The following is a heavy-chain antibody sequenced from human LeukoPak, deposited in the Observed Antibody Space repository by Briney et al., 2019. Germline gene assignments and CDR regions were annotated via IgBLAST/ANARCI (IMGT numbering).Heavy chain of an antibody. V-gene: IGHV3-23*01. D-gene: IGHD3-16*02. CDR3: AKDRGAYYDYVWGSYRMPDDY. Sequence: GGPLRLSCAASGFPFSSYAISWVRQAPGKGLEWVSAISGSGGSTYYADSVKGRFTISKDNSKNTLYLQMNSLRAEDTAVYYCAKDRGAYYDYVWGSYRMPDDYWGQGTLVTVSS. J-gene: IGHJ4*02. CDR1: GFPFSSYA. CDR2: ISGSGGST.